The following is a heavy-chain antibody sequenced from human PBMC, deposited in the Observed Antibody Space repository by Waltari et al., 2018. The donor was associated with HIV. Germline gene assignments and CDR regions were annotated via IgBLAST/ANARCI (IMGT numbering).Heavy chain of an antibody. CDR3: ARHSLTYYYDSSGYSVAFDY. Sequence: QLQLQESGPGLVKPSETLSLTCTVSGGSISSSSYYWGWIRQPPGKGLEWIGSIYYSGSTYYNPSLKSRVTISVDTSKNQFSLKLSSMTASDTAVYYCARHSLTYYYDSSGYSVAFDYWGQGTLVTVSS. CDR2: IYYSGST. D-gene: IGHD3-22*01. CDR1: GGSISSSSYY. V-gene: IGHV4-39*01. J-gene: IGHJ4*02.